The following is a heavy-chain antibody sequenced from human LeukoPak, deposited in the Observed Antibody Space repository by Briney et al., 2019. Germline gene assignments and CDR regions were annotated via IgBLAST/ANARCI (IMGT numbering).Heavy chain of an antibody. CDR2: ISGSGSTA. J-gene: IGHJ4*02. V-gene: IGHV3-48*03. CDR3: ASFWSGYYARDEGYDY. CDR1: GFTFSNYE. Sequence: GGSLRLSCAASGFTFSNYEMNWVRQAPGKGLEGGSYISGSGSTAYYADSVRGRFTISRDNAKNSLSLQMNSLRAEDTAVYYCASFWSGYYARDEGYDYWGQGTLVTVSS. D-gene: IGHD3-3*01.